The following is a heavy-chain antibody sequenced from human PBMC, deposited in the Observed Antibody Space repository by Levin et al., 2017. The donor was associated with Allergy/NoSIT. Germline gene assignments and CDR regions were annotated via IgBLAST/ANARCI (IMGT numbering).Heavy chain of an antibody. J-gene: IGHJ6*03. D-gene: IGHD3-10*01. V-gene: IGHV3-33*01. CDR1: GFTFSSYG. CDR3: ARVGSGSGYGPYYYYMDV. CDR2: IWYDGSNK. Sequence: GGSLRLSCAASGFTFSSYGMHWVRQAPGKGLEWVAVIWYDGSNKYYADSVKGRFTISRDNSKNTLYLQMNSLRAEDTAVYYCARVGSGSGYGPYYYYMDVWGKGTTVTVSS.